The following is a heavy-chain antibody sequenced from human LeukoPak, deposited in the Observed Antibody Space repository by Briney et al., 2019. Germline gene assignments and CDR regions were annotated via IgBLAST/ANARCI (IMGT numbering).Heavy chain of an antibody. Sequence: ASVKVSCKASGYTFTSYAMNWVRQAPGQGLEWMGWINTNTGNPTYAQGFTGRFVFSLDTSASTAYLQISSLKAEDTAVYYCARMVLVVVPAARGDWFDPWGQGTLVTVSS. CDR1: GYTFTSYA. CDR3: ARMVLVVVPAARGDWFDP. CDR2: INTNTGNP. V-gene: IGHV7-4-1*02. J-gene: IGHJ5*02. D-gene: IGHD2-2*01.